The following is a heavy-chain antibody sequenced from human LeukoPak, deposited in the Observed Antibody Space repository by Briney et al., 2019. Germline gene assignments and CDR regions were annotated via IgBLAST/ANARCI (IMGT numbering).Heavy chain of an antibody. J-gene: IGHJ5*02. CDR1: GFIFSRYG. D-gene: IGHD5/OR15-5a*01. CDR2: ISPSGTTI. CDR3: RRQFLVGVS. Sequence: GGSLRLSCVASGFIFSRYGMTWVRHAPGKGLEWVSYISPSGTTIYYADSVTGRFTISRDNAKNSVYLHMDSLSAEDTAMYYCRRQFLVGVSWGPGTLVTVSS. V-gene: IGHV3-48*01.